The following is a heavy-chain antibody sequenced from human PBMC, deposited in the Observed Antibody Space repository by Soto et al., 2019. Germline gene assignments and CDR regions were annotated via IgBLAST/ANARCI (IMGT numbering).Heavy chain of an antibody. CDR3: AKDISYDSSGYPDY. Sequence: EVQLVESGGVVVQPGGSLRLSCAASGFTFDDYTMHWVRQAPGKGLEWVSLISWDGGSTYYADSVKGRFTISRDNSKNSLYLQMNSLRTEDTALYYCAKDISYDSSGYPDYWGQGTLVTVSS. CDR1: GFTFDDYT. D-gene: IGHD3-22*01. V-gene: IGHV3-43*01. J-gene: IGHJ4*02. CDR2: ISWDGGST.